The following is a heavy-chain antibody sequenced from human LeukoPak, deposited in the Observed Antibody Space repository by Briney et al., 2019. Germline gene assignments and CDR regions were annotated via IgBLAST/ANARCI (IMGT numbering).Heavy chain of an antibody. V-gene: IGHV3-7*01. CDR3: VRDGDTSGYTN. D-gene: IGHD3-22*01. CDR2: TEQDGRGK. CDR1: GFTFSSYW. J-gene: IGHJ4*02. Sequence: GGSLRLSCAASGFTFSSYWMTWVRQAPGKGLEWVANTEQDGRGKHYVDSVKGRFTISRDNAENPLYLQMNSLRAEDTAVYSCVRDGDTSGYTNWGQGTLVTVSS.